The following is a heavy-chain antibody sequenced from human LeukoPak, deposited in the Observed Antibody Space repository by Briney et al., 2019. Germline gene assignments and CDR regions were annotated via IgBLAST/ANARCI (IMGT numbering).Heavy chain of an antibody. V-gene: IGHV1-69*05. J-gene: IGHJ3*01. CDR1: GGTFSSYA. D-gene: IGHD6-13*01. CDR3: VRDARGAAAADDAFDL. Sequence: SVKVSCKASGGTFSSYAISWVRQAPGQGLEWMGGIIPIFGTANYAQKFQGRVTMTRDTSLSTAYMELSSLTSEDTAMYYCVRDARGAAAADDAFDLWGQGTVVTVSS. CDR2: IIPIFGTA.